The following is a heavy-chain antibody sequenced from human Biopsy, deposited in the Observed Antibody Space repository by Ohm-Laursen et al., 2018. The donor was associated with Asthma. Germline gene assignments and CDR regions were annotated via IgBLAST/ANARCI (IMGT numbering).Heavy chain of an antibody. Sequence: SLRLSCTASRFTFRTHSMHWVRQAPGKGLEWVAVGGSYYDGGLKYYADSVNGRFTVSRDDSKNTLYLQMNSLRPDDTAVYYCARDVMEWYLPAFDFWGQGTLVTVSS. V-gene: IGHV3-30*03. CDR1: RFTFRTHS. D-gene: IGHD3-3*01. CDR3: ARDVMEWYLPAFDF. CDR2: GGSYYDGGLK. J-gene: IGHJ4*02.